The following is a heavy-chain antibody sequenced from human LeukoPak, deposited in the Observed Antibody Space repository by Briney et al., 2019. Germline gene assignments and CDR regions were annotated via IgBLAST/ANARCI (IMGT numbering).Heavy chain of an antibody. Sequence: GGSLRLSCAASRFNFSHYAMSWVRQAPGKGLEWVSAISGSGGSTYYADSVKGRFTISRDNSKNTLYLQMNSLRAEDTAVYYCAKDKRGPLGPWGQGTLVTVSS. CDR3: AKDKRGPLGP. J-gene: IGHJ5*02. CDR1: RFNFSHYA. CDR2: ISGSGGST. V-gene: IGHV3-23*01.